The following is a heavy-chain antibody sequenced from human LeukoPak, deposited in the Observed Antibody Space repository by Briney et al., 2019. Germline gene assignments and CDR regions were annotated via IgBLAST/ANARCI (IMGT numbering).Heavy chain of an antibody. D-gene: IGHD3-22*01. CDR1: GYPFIGNY. Sequence: ASVTVSFKASGYPFIGNYIHWVRQAPGQGLEWMGWINPNSGGTQYSQKFQGRVTLTRDTSITTGYMELSGLTSDDTAVYYCASLSYYDLSGYFYWGQGTLVTVSS. J-gene: IGHJ4*02. CDR3: ASLSYYDLSGYFY. V-gene: IGHV1-2*02. CDR2: INPNSGGT.